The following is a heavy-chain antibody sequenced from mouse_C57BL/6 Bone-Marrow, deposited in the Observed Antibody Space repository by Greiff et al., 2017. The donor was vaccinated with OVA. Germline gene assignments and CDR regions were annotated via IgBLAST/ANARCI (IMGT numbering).Heavy chain of an antibody. CDR3: ARGGLGRAMDY. J-gene: IGHJ4*01. D-gene: IGHD4-1*01. CDR2: LLPGSGST. V-gene: IGHV1-9*01. Sequence: QVQLQQSGAELMKPGASVKISCKATGYTFSSYWIEWVKQRPGHGLEWTGELLPGSGSTKYNEKIKGKATFTAETSYNTAYMQLSSLTAEDSAVYYCARGGLGRAMDYWGQGTSVTVSS. CDR1: GYTFSSYW.